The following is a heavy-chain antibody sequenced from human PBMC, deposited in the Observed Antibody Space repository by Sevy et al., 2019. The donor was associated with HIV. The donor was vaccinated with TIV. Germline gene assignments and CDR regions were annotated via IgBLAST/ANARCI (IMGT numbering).Heavy chain of an antibody. Sequence: GGSLRLSCAASGFTFDDYAMHWVRQAPGKGLDWVSGISWNSGSIGYADSVKARFTISRDNAKNALYLQMNSLRAEDTALYYCAKDMGYNYGYIDYWGQGTLVTVSS. V-gene: IGHV3-9*01. J-gene: IGHJ4*02. CDR1: GFTFDDYA. CDR3: AKDMGYNYGYIDY. D-gene: IGHD5-18*01. CDR2: ISWNSGSI.